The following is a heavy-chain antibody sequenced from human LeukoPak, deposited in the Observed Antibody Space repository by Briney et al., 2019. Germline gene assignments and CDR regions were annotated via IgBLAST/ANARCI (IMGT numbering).Heavy chain of an antibody. V-gene: IGHV3-73*01. CDR3: MLTRDYGDN. J-gene: IGHJ4*02. CDR2: IRGRAKNYAT. Sequence: PGGSLRLSCAASGFTFSGSAMHWVRQASGKGPEWVGRIRGRAKNYATAYASSVRGRFTISRDDSKNTAYLQMNSLKREDTAMYYCMLTRDYGDNWGQGTQVTVSS. D-gene: IGHD4-17*01. CDR1: GFTFSGSA.